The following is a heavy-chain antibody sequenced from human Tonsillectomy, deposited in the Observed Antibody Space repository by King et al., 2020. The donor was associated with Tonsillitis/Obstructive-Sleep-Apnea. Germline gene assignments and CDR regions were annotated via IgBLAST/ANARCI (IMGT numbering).Heavy chain of an antibody. CDR1: GFTFSSYS. J-gene: IGHJ4*02. V-gene: IGHV3-64D*06. CDR3: VKSLSQGLAPHDC. Sequence: VQLVESGGGLVQPGGSLRLSCSASGFTFSSYSMHWVRQAPGKGLEYVSGINNDGGYTPYADSVKGRFSISRDNSKNTLYLQMNSLRVEDTALFSCVKSLSQGLAPHDCWGRGILVTVSP. D-gene: IGHD3-3*02. CDR2: INNDGGYT.